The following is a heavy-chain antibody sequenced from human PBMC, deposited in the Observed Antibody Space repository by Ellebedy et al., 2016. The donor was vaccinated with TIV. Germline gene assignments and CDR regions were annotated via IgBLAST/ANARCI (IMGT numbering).Heavy chain of an antibody. CDR1: GFTFSAYA. Sequence: PGGSLRLSFVASGFTFSAYAMTWVRQSPGKGLEWVSGISGSGVKTFYADSVKGRFTISRDNSKNTLYLQMNSLRGKDTALYYCAKDPKSVGNYYGWDVWGQGTTVTVSS. V-gene: IGHV3-23*01. D-gene: IGHD4-23*01. CDR3: AKDPKSVGNYYGWDV. CDR2: ISGSGVKT. J-gene: IGHJ6*02.